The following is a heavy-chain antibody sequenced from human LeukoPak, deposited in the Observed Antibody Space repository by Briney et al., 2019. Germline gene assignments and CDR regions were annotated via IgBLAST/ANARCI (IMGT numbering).Heavy chain of an antibody. D-gene: IGHD2-15*01. V-gene: IGHV3-23*01. Sequence: GESLRLSCAASGFTFVTYGMSWVRQAPGKGLEWVSAITGSGGSTYYADSVKGRFTISRDNSKNTLYLQMNSLRAEDTAVYYCARDPREDCSGGSCGSWFDPWGQGTLVTVSS. CDR1: GFTFVTYG. CDR3: ARDPREDCSGGSCGSWFDP. J-gene: IGHJ5*02. CDR2: ITGSGGST.